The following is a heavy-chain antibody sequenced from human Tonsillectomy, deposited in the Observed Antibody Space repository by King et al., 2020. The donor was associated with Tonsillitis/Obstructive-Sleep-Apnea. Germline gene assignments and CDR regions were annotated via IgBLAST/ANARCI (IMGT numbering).Heavy chain of an antibody. D-gene: IGHD2-2*01. CDR3: TKVERQYCSTSSCQFDY. J-gene: IGHJ4*02. V-gene: IGHV3-9*01. CDR2: ISWNSGII. CDR1: GFTFDDYA. Sequence: QLVQSGGGLVQPGRSLRLSCAASGFTFDDYAMHWVRQAPGKGLEWVSGISWNSGIILYADSVKGRFTISRDNVKNFVYLQMNGLGTEDTAFYYCTKVERQYCSTSSCQFDYWGQGTLVAVSS.